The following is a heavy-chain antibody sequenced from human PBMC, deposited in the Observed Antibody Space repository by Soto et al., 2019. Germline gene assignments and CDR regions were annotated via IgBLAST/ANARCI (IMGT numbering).Heavy chain of an antibody. CDR2: ISYDGSNK. Sequence: LRLSCAASGFTFSSYGMHWVRQAPGKGLEWVAVISYDGSNKYYADSVKGRFTISRDNSKNTLYLQMNSLRAEDTAVYYCAKEQWLASGNWFDPWGQGTLVTVS. D-gene: IGHD6-19*01. J-gene: IGHJ5*02. CDR3: AKEQWLASGNWFDP. V-gene: IGHV3-30*18. CDR1: GFTFSSYG.